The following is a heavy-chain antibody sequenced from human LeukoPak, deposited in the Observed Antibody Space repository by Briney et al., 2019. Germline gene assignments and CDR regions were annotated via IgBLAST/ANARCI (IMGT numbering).Heavy chain of an antibody. Sequence: GGSLRLSCAASGCTFSSYWMSWVRQAPGTGLEWVASIKQDGSEKSYVDSVKGRFTISRENAKNSLYLQMNSLRAEDTAVYHCARGGYQLLWYWGQGTLVTVSS. V-gene: IGHV3-7*04. J-gene: IGHJ4*02. CDR3: ARGGYQLLWY. CDR1: GCTFSSYW. CDR2: IKQDGSEK. D-gene: IGHD2-2*01.